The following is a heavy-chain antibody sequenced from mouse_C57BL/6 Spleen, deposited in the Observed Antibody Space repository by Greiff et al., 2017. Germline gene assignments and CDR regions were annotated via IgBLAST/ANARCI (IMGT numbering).Heavy chain of an antibody. J-gene: IGHJ2*01. CDR3: ARRRRNWDVYFDY. D-gene: IGHD4-1*01. V-gene: IGHV1-52*01. CDR1: GYTFTSYW. CDR2: IDPSDSET. Sequence: VQLQQSGAELVRPGSSVKLSCKASGYTFTSYWMHWVKQRPIQGLEWIGNIDPSDSETHYNQKFKDKATLTVDKSSSTAYMQLSSLTSEDSAVYYCARRRRNWDVYFDYWGQGTTLTVSS.